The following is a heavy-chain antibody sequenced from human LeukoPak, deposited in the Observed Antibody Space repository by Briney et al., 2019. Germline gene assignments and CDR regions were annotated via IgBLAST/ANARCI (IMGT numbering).Heavy chain of an antibody. V-gene: IGHV3-48*02. CDR2: ISSSSSTI. J-gene: IGHJ6*02. CDR1: GFTFSGYS. CDR3: ARAGWSTAAPPSYYGMDV. D-gene: IGHD6-13*01. Sequence: PGGSLRLSCAASGFTFSGYSMNWVRQAPGKGLEWVSYISSSSSTIYYADSVKGRFTISRDNAKNSLYLQMNSLRDEDTAVYYCARAGWSTAAPPSYYGMDVWGQGTTVTVSS.